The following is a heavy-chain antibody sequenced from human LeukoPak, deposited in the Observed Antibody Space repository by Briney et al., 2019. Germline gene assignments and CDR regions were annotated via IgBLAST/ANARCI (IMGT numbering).Heavy chain of an antibody. CDR2: ISSDGVRT. D-gene: IGHD2-21*02. Sequence: GGSLRLSCSASGFTFSTYAMHWVRQAPGKGLEYVSAISSDGVRTYYADSVKGRFTISRDNSKNTVYVQMSSLRSEDTAVYYCVRWVTGLDYWGQGILVTVSS. J-gene: IGHJ4*02. CDR1: GFTFSTYA. CDR3: VRWVTGLDY. V-gene: IGHV3-64*03.